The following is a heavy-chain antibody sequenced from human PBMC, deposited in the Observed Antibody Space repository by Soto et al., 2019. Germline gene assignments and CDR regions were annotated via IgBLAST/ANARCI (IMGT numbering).Heavy chain of an antibody. D-gene: IGHD3-22*01. CDR2: INHSGST. CDR3: ARGRYDSSGYIFNYYYYGMDV. CDR1: GGSFSGYS. J-gene: IGHJ6*02. Sequence: SETLSLTCAVYGGSFSGYSWSWIRQPPGKGLEWIGEINHSGSTNYNPSLKSRVTISVDTSKNQFSLKLSSVTAADTAVYYCARGRYDSSGYIFNYYYYGMDVWGQGTTVTVSS. V-gene: IGHV4-34*01.